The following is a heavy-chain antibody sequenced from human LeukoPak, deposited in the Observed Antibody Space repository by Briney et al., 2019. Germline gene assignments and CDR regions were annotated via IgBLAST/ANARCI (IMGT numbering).Heavy chain of an antibody. J-gene: IGHJ4*02. D-gene: IGHD7-27*01. Sequence: EASVKVSCEASGGTFSSYAISWVRQAPGQGLEWMGGIIPIFGTANYAQKFQGRVTITADESTSTAYMELSSLRSEDTAVYYCARGDNWGFDYWGQGTLVTVSS. CDR1: GGTFSSYA. CDR3: ARGDNWGFDY. V-gene: IGHV1-69*01. CDR2: IIPIFGTA.